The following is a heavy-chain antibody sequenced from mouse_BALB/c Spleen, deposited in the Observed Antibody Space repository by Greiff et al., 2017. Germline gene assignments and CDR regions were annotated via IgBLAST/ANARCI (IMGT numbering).Heavy chain of an antibody. CDR1: GYTFTRYW. D-gene: IGHD2-3*01. Sequence: VQVVESGAELAKPGASVKMSCKASGYTFTRYWMHWVKQRPGQGLEWIGYINPSTGYTECNQKFKDKATLTADKSSSTAYMQLSSLTSEDSAVYYCARSLYVWGQGTTLTVSS. CDR3: ARSLYV. J-gene: IGHJ2*01. V-gene: IGHV1-7*01. CDR2: INPSTGYT.